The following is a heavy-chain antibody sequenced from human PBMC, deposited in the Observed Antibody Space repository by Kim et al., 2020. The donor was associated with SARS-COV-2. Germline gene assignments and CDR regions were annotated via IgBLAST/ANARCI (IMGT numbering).Heavy chain of an antibody. V-gene: IGHV3-30*18. CDR2: ISYDGSNK. J-gene: IGHJ4*02. Sequence: GGSLRLSCAASGLTFSNYGMHWVRQAPGKGLEWVAVISYDGSNKDYADSVKGRFTISRDNSKSTLYLQMNSLRREDTAVYYCVKGAMVRGADHDYWGQGTLVTVSS. CDR3: VKGAMVRGADHDY. D-gene: IGHD3-10*01. CDR1: GLTFSNYG.